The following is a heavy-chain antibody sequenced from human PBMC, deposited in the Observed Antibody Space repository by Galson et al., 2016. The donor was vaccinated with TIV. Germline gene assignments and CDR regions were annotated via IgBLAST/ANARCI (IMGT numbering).Heavy chain of an antibody. CDR1: GFTFNDYG. CDR3: ARHVTGGGDCYYIDL. J-gene: IGHJ4*02. CDR2: ISWSGGIT. V-gene: IGHV3-20*01. D-gene: IGHD2-21*01. Sequence: SLRLSCAASGFTFNDYGMTWVRQAPGKGLEWVSDISWSGGITDYADSVKGRFTISRDNAKNTLYLQMNRLRTEDTAWYLCARHVTGGGDCYYIDLWVQGTLVTVSS.